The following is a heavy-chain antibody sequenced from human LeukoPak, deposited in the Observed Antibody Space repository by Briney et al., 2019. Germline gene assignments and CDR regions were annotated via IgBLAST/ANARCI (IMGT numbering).Heavy chain of an antibody. J-gene: IGHJ4*02. CDR1: GGSISSRPYY. CDR3: ARLVGSSWYHEVLLGRDY. V-gene: IGHV4-39*01. D-gene: IGHD6-13*01. CDR2: FSYSGST. Sequence: ASETLSLTCTVSGGSISSRPYYWGWIRQPPGKGLEWLGSFSYSGSTYYKPSLKSRVTISVDTSKNQFSLKLSSITAADTAVYYCARLVGSSWYHEVLLGRDYWGQGTLVTVSS.